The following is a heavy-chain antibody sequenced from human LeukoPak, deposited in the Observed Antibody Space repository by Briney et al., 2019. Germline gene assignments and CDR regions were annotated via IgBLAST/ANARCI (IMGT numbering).Heavy chain of an antibody. J-gene: IGHJ4*02. CDR2: ISSSGSTI. D-gene: IGHD6-13*01. V-gene: IGHV3-48*01. Sequence: GGSLRLSCAASGFTFSSYSMNWVRQAPGKGLEWVSYISSSGSTIYYADSVKGRFTISRDNAKNSLYLQMNSLRAEDTAVYYCARVRGRPIRAAEYYFDYRGQGTLVTVSS. CDR1: GFTFSSYS. CDR3: ARVRGRPIRAAEYYFDY.